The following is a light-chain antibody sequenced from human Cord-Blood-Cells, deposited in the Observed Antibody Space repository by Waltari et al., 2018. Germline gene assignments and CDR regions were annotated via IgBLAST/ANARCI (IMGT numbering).Light chain of an antibody. J-gene: IGLJ2*01. CDR3: SSYTSSSTVV. Sequence: QSALTQPLPVSGSPGQSITLSCTGTSSDVGRYNYVSWYQQHPSKAPKLMIYDVRNRPSGVSNLFSGSKSGNTASLTISGLQAEDEADYYCSSYTSSSTVVFGGGTKLTVL. CDR2: DVR. CDR1: SSDVGRYNY. V-gene: IGLV2-14*01.